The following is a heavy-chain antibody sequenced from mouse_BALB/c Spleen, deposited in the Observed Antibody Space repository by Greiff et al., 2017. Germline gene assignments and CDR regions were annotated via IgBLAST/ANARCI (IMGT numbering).Heavy chain of an antibody. CDR2: ISSGGSYT. Sequence: EVQLVESGGGLVKPGGSLKLSCAASGFTFSSYAMSWVRQSPEKRLEWVAEISSGGSYTYYPDTVTGRFTISRDNAKNTLYLEMSSLRAEDTAMYYCARDGTSMDYWGQGTSVTVSS. V-gene: IGHV5-9-4*01. J-gene: IGHJ4*01. D-gene: IGHD1-1*02. CDR3: ARDGTSMDY. CDR1: GFTFSSYA.